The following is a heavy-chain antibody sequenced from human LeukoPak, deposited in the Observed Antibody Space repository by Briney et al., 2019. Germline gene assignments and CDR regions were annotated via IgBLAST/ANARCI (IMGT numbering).Heavy chain of an antibody. J-gene: IGHJ4*02. Sequence: GGSLRLSCAASGFTFSSYAMHWVRQAPGKGLKWVSVISYDGSNKYYADSVKDRFTISRDNSKNTLYLQMNSLRAEDTAVYYCASRPNLSIAAAGSIDYWGQGTLVTVSS. CDR2: ISYDGSNK. V-gene: IGHV3-30*04. CDR1: GFTFSSYA. D-gene: IGHD6-13*01. CDR3: ASRPNLSIAAAGSIDY.